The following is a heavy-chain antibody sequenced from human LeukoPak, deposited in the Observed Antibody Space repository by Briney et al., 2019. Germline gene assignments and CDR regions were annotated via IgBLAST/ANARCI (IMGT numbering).Heavy chain of an antibody. CDR2: IWYDGSNK. J-gene: IGHJ4*02. D-gene: IGHD6-19*01. Sequence: GGSLRLSCAASGFTFSSYGMHWVRQAPGKGQEWVAVIWYDGSNKYYADSVKGRFTTSRDNSKNTLYPQMNSLRAEDTAVYYCARGVVQWLAYFDYWGQGTLVTVSS. CDR3: ARGVVQWLAYFDY. V-gene: IGHV3-33*01. CDR1: GFTFSSYG.